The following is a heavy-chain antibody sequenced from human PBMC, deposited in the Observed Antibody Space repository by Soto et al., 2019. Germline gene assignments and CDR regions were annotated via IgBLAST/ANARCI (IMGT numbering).Heavy chain of an antibody. Sequence: GASVKVSCKASGYTFTSYDINWVRQATGQGLEWMGWMNPNSGNTGYAQKFQGRVTMTRNTSISTAYMELSSLRSEDTAVYYCARLTSHGSWYVVHDAFDIWGQGTMVTVSS. J-gene: IGHJ3*02. V-gene: IGHV1-8*01. CDR2: MNPNSGNT. CDR3: ARLTSHGSWYVVHDAFDI. CDR1: GYTFTSYD. D-gene: IGHD6-13*01.